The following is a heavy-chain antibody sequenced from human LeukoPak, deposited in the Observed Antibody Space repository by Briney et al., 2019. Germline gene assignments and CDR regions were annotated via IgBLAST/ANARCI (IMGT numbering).Heavy chain of an antibody. J-gene: IGHJ5*02. V-gene: IGHV1-69*13. CDR2: IIPIFGTA. CDR1: GGTFISCA. Sequence: ASVKVSCKASGGTFISCAISWVGQAPGQGREWMGGIIPIFGTANYAQKFQGRVTITADESTSTAYMELSSLRSEDAAVYYCARGKRYIAAAGTVWFDPWGQGTLVTVSS. D-gene: IGHD6-13*01. CDR3: ARGKRYIAAAGTVWFDP.